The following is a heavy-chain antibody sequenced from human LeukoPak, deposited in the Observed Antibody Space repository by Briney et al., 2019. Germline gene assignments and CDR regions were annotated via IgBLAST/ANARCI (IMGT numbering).Heavy chain of an antibody. Sequence: PGGSLRLSCAASGFTFSSYGMHWVRHAPGKGLEWVAVIWYDGSNKYYADSVKGRFTISRDNSKHTLYLQMNSLRAEDTAVYYCARVMDCSSTSCYFRYYYYYGMDVWGEGTTVTVSS. CDR3: ARVMDCSSTSCYFRYYYYYGMDV. J-gene: IGHJ6*04. V-gene: IGHV3-33*01. D-gene: IGHD2-2*01. CDR2: IWYDGSNK. CDR1: GFTFSSYG.